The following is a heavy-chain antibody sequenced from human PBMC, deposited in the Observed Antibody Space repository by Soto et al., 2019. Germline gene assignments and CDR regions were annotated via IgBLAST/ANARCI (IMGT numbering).Heavy chain of an antibody. D-gene: IGHD3-22*01. CDR1: GYTFTGYY. CDR3: ARDFYYDSSRYYYGSPDY. V-gene: IGHV1-2*02. Sequence: ASVKVSCKASGYTFTGYYMHWVRQAPGQGLEWMGWINPNSGGTNYAQKFQGRVTMTRDTSISTAYMELSRLRSDDTAVYYCARDFYYDSSRYYYGSPDYWGQVTLVTVSS. J-gene: IGHJ4*02. CDR2: INPNSGGT.